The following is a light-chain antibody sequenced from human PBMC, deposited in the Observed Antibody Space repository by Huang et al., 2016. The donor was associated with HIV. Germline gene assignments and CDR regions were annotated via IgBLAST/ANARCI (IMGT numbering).Light chain of an antibody. V-gene: IGKV1-39*01. J-gene: IGKJ4*01. CDR3: QQSYSTLSLT. Sequence: DIQMTQSPSSLSASVGDRVTITCRASQSISSYLNWYQQKPGKAPKLLIYAASILQRGGRSRFSGSRSGTDFTLTISSLQPEDFATYYCQQSYSTLSLTFGGGTKVEIK. CDR1: QSISSY. CDR2: AAS.